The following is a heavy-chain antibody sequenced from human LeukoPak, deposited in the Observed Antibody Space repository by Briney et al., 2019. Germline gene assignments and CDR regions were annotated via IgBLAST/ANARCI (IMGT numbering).Heavy chain of an antibody. D-gene: IGHD3/OR15-3a*01. CDR2: FLSGGST. CDR3: ARSGLTGRGNGLDV. CDR1: GLTVSSNY. V-gene: IGHV3-53*01. J-gene: IGHJ6*02. Sequence: QTGGSLRLSCAVSGLTVSSNYITWVRQAPGKGLEWVSVFLSGGSTHYADSVKARFSMSRGNSRNIVYLQLNSLRADDTAVYYCARSGLTGRGNGLDVWGQGTTVTVSS.